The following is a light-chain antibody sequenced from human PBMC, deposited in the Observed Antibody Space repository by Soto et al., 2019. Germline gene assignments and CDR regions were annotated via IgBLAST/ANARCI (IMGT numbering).Light chain of an antibody. V-gene: IGKV3-15*01. J-gene: IGKJ5*01. CDR1: QSVSSN. CDR2: GAS. CDR3: QQYNNWPIT. Sequence: EIVMTQSPAILSVYQEERATLSFRASQSVSSNLAWYQQKPGQAPRLLIYGASTRATGIPARFSGSGSGTEFTLTISSLQSDDFAVYCCQQYNNWPITFGQGTRLEIK.